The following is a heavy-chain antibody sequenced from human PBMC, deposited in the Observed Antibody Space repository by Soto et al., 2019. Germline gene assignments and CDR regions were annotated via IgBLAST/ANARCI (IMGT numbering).Heavy chain of an antibody. CDR1: GGSISTSSSY. Sequence: QLQLQESGPGLVKPSETLSLTCTVYGGSISTSSSYWGWIRQPPGKGLEWIGSIYYSGSTYYNPSLKSRPTISVDTSKNQFSQKLSSVTAADTAVYYCARDYDSSGDYWGQGTLVTVSS. CDR2: IYYSGST. D-gene: IGHD3-22*01. J-gene: IGHJ4*02. CDR3: ARDYDSSGDY. V-gene: IGHV4-39*01.